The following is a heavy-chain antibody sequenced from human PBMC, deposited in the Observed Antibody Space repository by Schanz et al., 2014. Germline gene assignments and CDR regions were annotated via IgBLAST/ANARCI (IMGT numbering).Heavy chain of an antibody. CDR2: ISGSSRTI. CDR1: GFTFTNYA. J-gene: IGHJ4*02. D-gene: IGHD2-8*02. Sequence: DVQLLESGGGLVQPGGSLRLSCAASGFTFTNYAMSWVRQAPGKGLEWISYISGSSRTIYYADSMKGRFTVSRDNAKNSLYLQMDSLRAEDTAVYYCAKSLESCPGGRCSRGYFDYWGQGTLVTVSS. CDR3: AKSLESCPGGRCSRGYFDY. V-gene: IGHV3-48*01.